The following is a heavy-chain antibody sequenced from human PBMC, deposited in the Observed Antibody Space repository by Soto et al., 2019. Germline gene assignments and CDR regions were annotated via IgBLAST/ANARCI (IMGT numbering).Heavy chain of an antibody. CDR1: GFTFSSYG. D-gene: IGHD2-15*01. V-gene: IGHV3-33*01. Sequence: QVRLVEAGGGVVQPGRSLRLSCAASGFTFSSYGMHWVRQAPGKGLEWVAVIGYDGRDKDYADSVEGRFTISRDNSKNMVYVQMNSVRLEDTAVYYCARDIDSTFDYWGQGTLVTVSS. CDR3: ARDIDSTFDY. CDR2: IGYDGRDK. J-gene: IGHJ4*02.